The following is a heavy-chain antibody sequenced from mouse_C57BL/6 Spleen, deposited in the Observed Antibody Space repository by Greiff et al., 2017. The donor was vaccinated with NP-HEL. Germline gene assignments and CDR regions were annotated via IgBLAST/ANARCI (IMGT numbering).Heavy chain of an antibody. CDR3: ASPPYAMDY. V-gene: IGHV1-50*01. J-gene: IGHJ4*01. Sequence: QVQLQQPGAELVKPGASVKLSCKASGYTFTSYWMQWVKQRPGQGLEWIGEIDPSDSYTNYNQKFKGQATLTVDTSSSTAYMQLSSLTSEDSAIYYCASPPYAMDYWGQGTSVTVSS. CDR1: GYTFTSYW. CDR2: IDPSDSYT.